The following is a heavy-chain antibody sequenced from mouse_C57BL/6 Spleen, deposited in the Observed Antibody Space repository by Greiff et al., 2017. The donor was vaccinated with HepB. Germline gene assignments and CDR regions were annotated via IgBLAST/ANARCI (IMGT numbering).Heavy chain of an antibody. J-gene: IGHJ2*01. D-gene: IGHD1-1*01. CDR1: GYTFTDYE. CDR3: TRETTVVSFDY. V-gene: IGHV1-15*01. CDR2: IDPETGGT. Sequence: QVQLKQSGAELVRPGASVTLSCKASGYTFTDYEMHWVKQTPVHGLEWIGAIDPETGGTAYNQKFKGKAILTADKSSSTAYMELRSLTSEDSAVYYCTRETTVVSFDYWGQGTTLTVSS.